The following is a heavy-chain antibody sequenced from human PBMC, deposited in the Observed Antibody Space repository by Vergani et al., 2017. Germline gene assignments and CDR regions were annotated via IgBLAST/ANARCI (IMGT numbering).Heavy chain of an antibody. CDR3: TRQPQGGANGPPSVPT. D-gene: IGHD2-8*01. CDR1: GYSIRNGYY. J-gene: IGHJ4*02. CDR2: IYHSGST. Sequence: QVQLQESGPGLVEPSETLSLTCAVSGYSIRNGYYWGWIRQPPGKGLEWIGSIYHSGSTHYNPSLKSRVTISVDTSKNDFSLKVTSVTAADTAVYYCTRQPQGGANGPPSVPTWGQGISVIVSS. V-gene: IGHV4-38-2*01.